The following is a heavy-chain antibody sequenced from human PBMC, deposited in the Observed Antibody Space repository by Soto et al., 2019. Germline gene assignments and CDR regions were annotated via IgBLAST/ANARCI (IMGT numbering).Heavy chain of an antibody. V-gene: IGHV1-18*01. Sequence: ASVNVSCKASGYTFTSYGISWVRQAPGKGLEWMGWISAYNGNTNYAQKLQGRVTMTTDTSTSTAYMELRSLRSDDTAVYYCARESAYCDFWSGYYVPSAFDPWGQGTLVTVSS. CDR1: GYTFTSYG. CDR3: ARESAYCDFWSGYYVPSAFDP. J-gene: IGHJ5*02. D-gene: IGHD3-3*01. CDR2: ISAYNGNT.